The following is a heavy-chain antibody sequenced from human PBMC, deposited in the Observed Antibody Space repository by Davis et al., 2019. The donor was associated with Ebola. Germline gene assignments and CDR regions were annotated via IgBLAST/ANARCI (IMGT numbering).Heavy chain of an antibody. Sequence: GESLKISCAASGFTFSSYEMNWVRQAPGKGLQWVSGINDIGGNPQHADSVKGRFTISRDNSKNMLFLQMNSLRVEDTAVYYCAREMRGLGALDLWGQGTMVAVSS. V-gene: IGHV3-23*01. CDR1: GFTFSSYE. J-gene: IGHJ3*01. D-gene: IGHD3-16*01. CDR3: AREMRGLGALDL. CDR2: INDIGGNP.